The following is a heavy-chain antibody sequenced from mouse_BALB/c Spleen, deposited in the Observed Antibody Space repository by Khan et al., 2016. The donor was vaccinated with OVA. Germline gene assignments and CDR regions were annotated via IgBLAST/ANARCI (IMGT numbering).Heavy chain of an antibody. D-gene: IGHD2-13*01. CDR3: VRGEKFAY. J-gene: IGHJ3*01. CDR2: ISTNYGAA. Sequence: QVQLQQSGAELVRPGVSVKISCRASGYTFTDYAMHWVKQRHAKSLEWIGVISTNYGAADYTQKFQGKASMTVDRSSSTVYMELARLTSEDSAIYYCVRGEKFAYWGQGTLVTVSA. CDR1: GYTFTDYA. V-gene: IGHV1S137*01.